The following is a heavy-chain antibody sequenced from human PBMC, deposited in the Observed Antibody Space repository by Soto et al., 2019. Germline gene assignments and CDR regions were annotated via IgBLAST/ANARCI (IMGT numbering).Heavy chain of an antibody. Sequence: EVQLVQSGAEVKKPGESLKISCTASGYGFDCFWIGWVRQMPGKGLQWMGIIFPRDSEIKYSPSFQGQVTISADTSISTAYLQWNSLKASDTAMYYCARQLEVPVHGRTTFYYGLDVWGQGNTVPVSS. CDR2: IFPRDSEI. CDR1: GYGFDCFW. J-gene: IGHJ6*02. CDR3: ARQLEVPVHGRTTFYYGLDV. V-gene: IGHV5-51*01. D-gene: IGHD6-6*01.